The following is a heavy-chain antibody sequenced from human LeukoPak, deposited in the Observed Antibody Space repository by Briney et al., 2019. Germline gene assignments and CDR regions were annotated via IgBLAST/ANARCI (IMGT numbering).Heavy chain of an antibody. Sequence: SETLSLTCTVSGGSISSYYWSWIRQPPGKGLEWIGYIYYSGSTNYNPSLKSRVTISVDTSKNQFSLKLSSVTAADTAVYYCARLTGYYRALDYWGQGTLVTVSS. CDR2: IYYSGST. D-gene: IGHD3-9*01. CDR3: ARLTGYYRALDY. J-gene: IGHJ4*02. V-gene: IGHV4-59*12. CDR1: GGSISSYY.